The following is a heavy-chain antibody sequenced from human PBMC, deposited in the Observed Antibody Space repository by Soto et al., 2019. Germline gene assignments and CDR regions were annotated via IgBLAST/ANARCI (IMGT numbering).Heavy chain of an antibody. CDR3: ARHYPIAAAGTYGMDV. CDR2: IYPGDSDT. J-gene: IGHJ6*02. V-gene: IGHV5-51*01. Sequence: GESLKISCKGSGYSFTSYWIGWVCQMPGKGLEWMGIIYPGDSDTRYSPSFQGQVTISADKSISTAYLQWSSLKASDTAMYYCARHYPIAAAGTYGMDVWGQGTTVTVSS. D-gene: IGHD6-13*01. CDR1: GYSFTSYW.